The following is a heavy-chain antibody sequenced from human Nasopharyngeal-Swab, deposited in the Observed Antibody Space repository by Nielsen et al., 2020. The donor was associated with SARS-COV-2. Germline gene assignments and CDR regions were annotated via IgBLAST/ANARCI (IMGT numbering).Heavy chain of an antibody. CDR1: GGSISSYY. CDR2: IYYSGST. CDR3: ARAGEDYDFWSGYPLYFDY. J-gene: IGHJ4*02. D-gene: IGHD3-3*01. V-gene: IGHV4-59*01. Sequence: SETLSLTCTVSGGSISSYYWSWIRQPPGQGLDWIGYIYYSGSTNYNPSLKSRVTISVDTSKNQFSLKLSSVTAADTAVYYCARAGEDYDFWSGYPLYFDYWGQGTLVTVSS.